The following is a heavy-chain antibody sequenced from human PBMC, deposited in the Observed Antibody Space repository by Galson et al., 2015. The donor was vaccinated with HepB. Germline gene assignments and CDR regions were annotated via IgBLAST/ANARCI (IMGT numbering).Heavy chain of an antibody. J-gene: IGHJ5*02. CDR3: ARVGAAFGWFDT. D-gene: IGHD1-26*01. Sequence: SLRLSCAASGFTFSNYGIHWVRQAPGKGLEWVAVIWYDGSNRYYADSVKGRFTISRDNAKNSLYLQMNSLRAEDTAVYYCARVGAAFGWFDTWGQGSLVTVSS. CDR2: IWYDGSNR. CDR1: GFTFSNYG. V-gene: IGHV3-33*01.